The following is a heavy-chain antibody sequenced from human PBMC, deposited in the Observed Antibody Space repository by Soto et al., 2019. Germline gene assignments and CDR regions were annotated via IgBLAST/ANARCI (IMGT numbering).Heavy chain of an antibody. CDR2: ISGSGGST. V-gene: IGHV3-23*01. CDR3: AKDKFHTLVVFGY. Sequence: PGGSLRLSCAASGFVFSSDAMSWVRKAPGKGLEWVSAISGSGGSTYYADSVKGRFTTSRDNSKNTLYLQMNSLRAEDTAVYYSAKDKFHTLVVFGYWGRGTLVTVSS. D-gene: IGHD2-2*01. CDR1: GFVFSSDA. J-gene: IGHJ4*02.